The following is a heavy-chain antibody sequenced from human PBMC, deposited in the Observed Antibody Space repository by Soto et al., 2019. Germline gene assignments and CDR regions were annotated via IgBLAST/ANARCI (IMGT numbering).Heavy chain of an antibody. CDR2: INHSGST. J-gene: IGHJ4*02. D-gene: IGHD3-9*01. V-gene: IGHV4-34*01. CDR3: ARRRYADWAFDY. CDR1: GGSFSGYY. Sequence: SETLSLTCAVYGGSFSGYYWSWIRQPPGKGLEWIGEINHSGSTNYNPSLKSRVTISVDTSKNQFSLKLSSVTAADTAVYYCARRRYADWAFDYWGQGTLVTVS.